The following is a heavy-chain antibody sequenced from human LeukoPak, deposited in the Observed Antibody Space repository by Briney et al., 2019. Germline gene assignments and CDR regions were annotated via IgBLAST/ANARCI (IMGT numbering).Heavy chain of an antibody. CDR2: IKADSGDR. CDR1: RYTFSSYF. D-gene: IGHD3-10*01. Sequence: ASVKVSCKSSRYTFSSYFIHWLRQAPGQGLEWMGWIKADSGDRKYAEKFLDRVTMTTDRSISTVYMEMSSLRYDDTAVYYCATSIAQWYGAWGQGTLVTVSS. CDR3: ATSIAQWYGA. J-gene: IGHJ4*02. V-gene: IGHV1-2*02.